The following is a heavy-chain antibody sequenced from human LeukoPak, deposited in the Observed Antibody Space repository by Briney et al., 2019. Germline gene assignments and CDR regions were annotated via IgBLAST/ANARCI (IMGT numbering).Heavy chain of an antibody. D-gene: IGHD6-6*01. CDR3: ARDYTVSSSSAADYYGMDV. CDR1: GGSISSYY. J-gene: IGHJ6*02. Sequence: SETLSLTCTVSGGSISSYYWSWIRQPPGKGLEWIGYIYYSGSTNYNPSLKSRVTISVDTSKNQFSLKLSSVTAADTAVYYCARDYTVSSSSAADYYGMDVWGQGTTVTVSS. CDR2: IYYSGST. V-gene: IGHV4-59*01.